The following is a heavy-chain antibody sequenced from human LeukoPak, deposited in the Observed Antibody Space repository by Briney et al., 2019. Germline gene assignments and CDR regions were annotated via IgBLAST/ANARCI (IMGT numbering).Heavy chain of an antibody. J-gene: IGHJ2*01. D-gene: IGHD2-2*01. CDR2: IYSGGGTTK. CDR3: VVILVPGGVWHFDL. CDR1: GLTFRNYG. V-gene: IGHV3-33*03. Sequence: GSLRLSCVASGLTFRNYGFHWVRQAPGKGLEWVAIIYSGGGTTKYYAESVKDRFTITRDDSRDTLYLQMNSLRAEDTAVYYCVVILVPGGVWHFDLWGRGTLVTVSS.